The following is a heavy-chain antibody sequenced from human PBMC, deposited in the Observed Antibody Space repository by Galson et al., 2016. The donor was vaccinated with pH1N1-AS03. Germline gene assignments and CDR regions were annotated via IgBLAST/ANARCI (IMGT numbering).Heavy chain of an antibody. CDR3: ARDVLPYSLGLDV. J-gene: IGHJ6*02. Sequence: SLRLSCAASGFTFSNAWMTWVRQAPGKGLEWIGEVSHAGRTNYSPSRKSRVTISLAKSKNQFSLQWTPVTAADTAVYYCARDVLPYSLGLDVGGQGTTVTVSS. CDR2: VSHAGRT. CDR1: GFTFSNAW. V-gene: IGHV4-4*02. D-gene: IGHD5-18*01.